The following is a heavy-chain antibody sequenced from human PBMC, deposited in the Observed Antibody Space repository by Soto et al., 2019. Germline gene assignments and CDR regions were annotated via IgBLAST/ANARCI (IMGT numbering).Heavy chain of an antibody. V-gene: IGHV4-30-4*01. J-gene: IGHJ6*02. D-gene: IGHD3-22*01. CDR3: ARDVQGPIVYGMDV. CDR1: GGSISSGDYY. CDR2: IYYSGST. Sequence: SETLSLTCTVSGGSISSGDYYWSWIRQPPGKGLEWIGYIYYSGSTYYNPSLKSRVTISVDTSKNQFSLKLSSVTAADTAVYYCARDVQGPIVYGMDVWGQGTTVTVSS.